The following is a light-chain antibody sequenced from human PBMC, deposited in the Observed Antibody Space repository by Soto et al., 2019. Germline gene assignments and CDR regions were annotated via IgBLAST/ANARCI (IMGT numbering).Light chain of an antibody. CDR3: QQYNNWPTT. Sequence: EIVMTQSPATLSVSPGERATLSCRASQSVSSNLAWYQQKPGQGPRLLIYGASIRATGIPARFTGSRSGTEFTLTISSLQSEDFAVYYCQQYNNWPTTFDPGTKVDIK. V-gene: IGKV3D-15*01. J-gene: IGKJ3*01. CDR2: GAS. CDR1: QSVSSN.